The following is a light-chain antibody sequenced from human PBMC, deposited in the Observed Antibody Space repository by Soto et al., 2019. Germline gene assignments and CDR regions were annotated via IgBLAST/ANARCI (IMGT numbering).Light chain of an antibody. J-gene: IGLJ3*02. CDR1: SSNIGANYD. V-gene: IGLV1-40*01. CDR2: SNN. CDR3: QSYDDSLRAWV. Sequence: QSVLTQSPSVSGAPGQRVTISCTGSSSNIGANYDVHWYRQLPGTAPKLLIYSNNNRPSGVPDRFSGSKSGTSASLAITGLQAEDESDYYCQSYDDSLRAWVFGGGTKVTVL.